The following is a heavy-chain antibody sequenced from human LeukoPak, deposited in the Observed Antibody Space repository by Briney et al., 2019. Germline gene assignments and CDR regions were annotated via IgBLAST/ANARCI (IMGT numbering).Heavy chain of an antibody. CDR2: IIPILGIA. V-gene: IGHV1-69*04. CDR3: ARAGYYYDTPDAFDI. CDR1: GGAFSSYA. Sequence: GSSVKVSCKASGGAFSSYAISWVRQAPGQGLEWMGGIIPILGIANYAQKFQGRVTITADKSTSTAYMELSSLRSEDTAVYYCARAGYYYDTPDAFDIWGQGTMVTVSS. J-gene: IGHJ3*02. D-gene: IGHD3-22*01.